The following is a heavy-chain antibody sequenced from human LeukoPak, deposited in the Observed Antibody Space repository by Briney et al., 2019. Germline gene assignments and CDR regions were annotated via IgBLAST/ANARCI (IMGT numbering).Heavy chain of an antibody. CDR1: GFTFRNYN. CDR2: ITLSSSTI. V-gene: IGHV3-48*04. D-gene: IGHD5-24*01. CDR3: AKGYRKGRWLPLDY. J-gene: IGHJ4*02. Sequence: GGSLRLSCAASGFTFRNYNMNWVRQAPGKGLEWVSYITLSSSTIYYADSVKGRFTISRDNAKNSLYLQMNSLRAEDTALYYCAKGYRKGRWLPLDYWGQGTLVTVSS.